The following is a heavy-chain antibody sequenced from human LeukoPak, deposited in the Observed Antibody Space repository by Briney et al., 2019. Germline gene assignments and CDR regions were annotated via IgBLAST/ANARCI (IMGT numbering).Heavy chain of an antibody. J-gene: IGHJ4*02. D-gene: IGHD6-19*01. CDR2: IYHSGST. V-gene: IGHV4-30-2*01. CDR3: ARDRDGAVDFDY. CDR1: GYSISSGTYY. Sequence: SETLSLTCTVSGYSISSGTYYWTWIRQPPGKGLEWIGSIYHSGSTSYNPSLKSRVTISVDRSKNQFSLKLSSVTAADTAVYYCARDRDGAVDFDYWGQGTLVTVSS.